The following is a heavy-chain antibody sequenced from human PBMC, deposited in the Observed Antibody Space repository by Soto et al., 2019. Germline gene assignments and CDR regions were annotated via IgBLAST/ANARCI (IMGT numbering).Heavy chain of an antibody. CDR3: ARAAPSGIVALYALDV. CDR1: GGSISTDGYY. V-gene: IGHV4-31*03. CDR2: IYHSGTT. J-gene: IGHJ6*02. D-gene: IGHD2-15*01. Sequence: SETLSLTCSVSGGSISTDGYYWSWIRQLPGKGLEWIGYIYHSGTTYHNPSLKSRLSMSVDTSKNQFSLNLNSVTAADTAVYYCARAAPSGIVALYALDVWGQGTTVTVSS.